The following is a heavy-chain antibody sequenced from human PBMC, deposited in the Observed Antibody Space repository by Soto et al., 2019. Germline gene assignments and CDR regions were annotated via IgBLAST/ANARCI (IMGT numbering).Heavy chain of an antibody. CDR2: IYHTGNA. CDR3: AKVPDY. V-gene: IGHV4-39*07. CDR1: GDSISNSRFY. J-gene: IGHJ4*02. Sequence: PSETLSLTCSVSGDSISNSRFYWAWIRQPPGEGLEWIGSIYHTGNAYYNPSLKSRVTISVDTSKNQFSLKLTSVTASDTAVYHCAKVPDYWGQGILVTVSS.